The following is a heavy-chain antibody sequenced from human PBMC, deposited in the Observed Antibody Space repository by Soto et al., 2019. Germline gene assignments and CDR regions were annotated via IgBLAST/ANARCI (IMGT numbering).Heavy chain of an antibody. CDR1: GESISNSRFF. Sequence: ASEALSLPWSGSGESISNSRFFWGWIRQPPGEGLEWIGSIYHTGNAYYNPSLKSRVTIFVDTSKNQFSLKLTSVTAADTALYYCARDYFDSSDYTTNWFDPWGQGTLVTVSS. V-gene: IGHV4-39*01. CDR3: ARDYFDSSDYTTNWFDP. J-gene: IGHJ5*02. D-gene: IGHD3-22*01. CDR2: IYHTGNA.